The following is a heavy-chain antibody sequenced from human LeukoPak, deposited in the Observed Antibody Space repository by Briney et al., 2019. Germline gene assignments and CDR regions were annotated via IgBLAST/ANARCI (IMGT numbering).Heavy chain of an antibody. CDR2: ISAYNGLT. V-gene: IGHV1-18*01. CDR3: ARGPRYAYDSSALVLDS. Sequence: ASVKVSCKASGYTFNNYGVTWVRQAPGQGLEWMGRISAYNGLTNYARNLQDRVTMTTDTSTSTAYMELRRLRPSDTAVYYCARGPRYAYDSSALVLDSWGQGTLVTASS. CDR1: GYTFNNYG. J-gene: IGHJ4*02. D-gene: IGHD3-22*01.